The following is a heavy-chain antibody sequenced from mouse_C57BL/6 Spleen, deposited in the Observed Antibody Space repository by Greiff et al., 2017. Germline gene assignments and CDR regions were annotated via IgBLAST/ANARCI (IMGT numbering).Heavy chain of an antibody. CDR2: IDPENGDT. Sequence: VQLQQSGAELVRPGASVKLSCTASGFNIKDDSMHWVKQRPEQGLEWIGWIDPENGDTEYASKFQGKATITADTSSNTAYLQLSSLTSEATAVYYCTTGSSRYFDVWGTGTTVTVSS. CDR1: GFNIKDDS. CDR3: TTGSSRYFDV. V-gene: IGHV14-4*01. J-gene: IGHJ1*03. D-gene: IGHD1-1*01.